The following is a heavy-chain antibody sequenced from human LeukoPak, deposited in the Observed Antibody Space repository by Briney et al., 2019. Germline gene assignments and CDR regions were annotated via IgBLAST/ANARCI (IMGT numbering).Heavy chain of an antibody. Sequence: PSETLSLTCAVYDGSFSTYYWSWIRAPPGRGLEWIGEIKHSGSTNYSPSLKSRVTISVDTSKKQFSLKMTSVTAADTAVYYCARRGVAVAGIERMDAFDIWGQGTMVTVSS. CDR1: DGSFSTYY. CDR3: ARRGVAVAGIERMDAFDI. D-gene: IGHD6-19*01. CDR2: IKHSGST. J-gene: IGHJ3*02. V-gene: IGHV4-34*01.